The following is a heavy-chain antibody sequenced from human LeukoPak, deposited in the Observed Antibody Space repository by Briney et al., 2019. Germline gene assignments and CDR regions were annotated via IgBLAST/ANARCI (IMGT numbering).Heavy chain of an antibody. D-gene: IGHD3-3*01. Sequence: SVKVSCKASGGTFSSYAISWVRQAPGQGLEWMGGIIPIFGTANYAQKFQGRVTITADESTSTAYMDLSSLRSEDTAVYYCASKPEWLSRVAFDIWGQGTMVTVSS. CDR2: IIPIFGTA. V-gene: IGHV1-69*13. J-gene: IGHJ3*02. CDR3: ASKPEWLSRVAFDI. CDR1: GGTFSSYA.